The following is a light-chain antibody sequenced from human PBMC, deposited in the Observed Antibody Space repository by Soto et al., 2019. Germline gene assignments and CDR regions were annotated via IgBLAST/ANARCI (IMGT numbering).Light chain of an antibody. Sequence: HIPQSPPTLSASVGDRVNLTCLASQSLRDSLAWYQQKPGQAPYLLISDASSLERGVPDRFSGSGSGTEFTLTISSMQPEDFAIYYCQQYNGYPRTFGQGTKVDI. V-gene: IGKV1-5*01. CDR3: QQYNGYPRT. CDR1: QSLRDS. CDR2: DAS. J-gene: IGKJ1*01.